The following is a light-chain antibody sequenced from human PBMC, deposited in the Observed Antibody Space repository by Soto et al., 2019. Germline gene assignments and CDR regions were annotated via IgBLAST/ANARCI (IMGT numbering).Light chain of an antibody. Sequence: QSALTQPASVSGSPGQSITISCTGTSSDVGAYNFVSWFQQHPGKAPQLMIYDVSNRPSGVSNRFSGPKSGNTASLTISGLQAEDEADYYCSSFTSSSTYVFGTGTKLTVL. CDR1: SSDVGAYNF. CDR3: SSFTSSSTYV. J-gene: IGLJ1*01. V-gene: IGLV2-14*01. CDR2: DVS.